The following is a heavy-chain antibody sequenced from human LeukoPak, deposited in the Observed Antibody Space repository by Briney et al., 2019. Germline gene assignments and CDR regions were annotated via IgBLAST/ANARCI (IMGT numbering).Heavy chain of an antibody. Sequence: PGGSLRLSCAASGFTFRGFLMSWVRQIPGKGLEWVANIKQDGSEKYYADALKGRFTISRDNAKNSLYLQMNSLRAEDTAVYYCARPLDSSNNYFDYWGQGTLVTVSA. V-gene: IGHV3-7*01. CDR3: ARPLDSSNNYFDY. J-gene: IGHJ4*02. CDR2: IKQDGSEK. CDR1: GFTFRGFL. D-gene: IGHD6-13*01.